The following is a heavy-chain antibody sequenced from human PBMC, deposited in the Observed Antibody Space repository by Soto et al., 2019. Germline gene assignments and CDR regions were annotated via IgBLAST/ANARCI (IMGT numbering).Heavy chain of an antibody. V-gene: IGHV5-10-1*01. J-gene: IGHJ6*02. CDR2: IDPSDSYT. CDR3: ASHSEDIVVVPAAPGYGMDV. CDR1: GYSFTSYW. Sequence: PGESLKISCKVSGYSFTSYWISWVRQMPGKGLEWMGRIDPSDSYTNYSPSFQGHVTISADKSISTAYLQWSSLKASDTAMYYCASHSEDIVVVPAAPGYGMDVWGQGTTVTVSS. D-gene: IGHD2-2*01.